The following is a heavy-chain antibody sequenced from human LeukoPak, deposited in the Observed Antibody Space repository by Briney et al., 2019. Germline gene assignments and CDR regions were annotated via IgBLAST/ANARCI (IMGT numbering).Heavy chain of an antibody. CDR1: GFTFSSYA. D-gene: IGHD2-15*01. Sequence: GALRLSCAASGFTFSSYAMSWVRQAPGKGLEWVSAISGSGGSTYYADSVKGRFTISRDNSKNTLFLQMNSLRAEDTAVYYCARDLSLYCSGGSCYSLNCWGQGTLVTVSS. J-gene: IGHJ4*02. CDR3: ARDLSLYCSGGSCYSLNC. V-gene: IGHV3-23*01. CDR2: ISGSGGST.